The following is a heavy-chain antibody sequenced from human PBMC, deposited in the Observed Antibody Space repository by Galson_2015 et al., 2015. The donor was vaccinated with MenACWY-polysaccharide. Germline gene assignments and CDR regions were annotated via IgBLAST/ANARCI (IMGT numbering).Heavy chain of an antibody. Sequence: SLRLSCAASGFTFSNYWMTWVRQAPGKGLEWVANIKKDGSEKHYVDSVKGRFTISRDNALYLQMNSLRAEDTAVYFCASGHYGMDVWGQGTRSPSP. CDR2: IKKDGSEK. V-gene: IGHV3-7*01. CDR3: ASGHYGMDV. CDR1: GFTFSNYW. J-gene: IGHJ6*02. D-gene: IGHD3/OR15-3a*01.